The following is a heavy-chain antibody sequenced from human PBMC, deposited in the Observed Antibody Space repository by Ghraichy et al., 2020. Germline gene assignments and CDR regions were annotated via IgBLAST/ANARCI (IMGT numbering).Heavy chain of an antibody. Sequence: ASVKVSCKASGYTFTSYGISWVRQAPGQGLEWMGWISAYNGNTNYAQKLQGRVTMTTDTSTSTAYMELRSLGSDDTAVYYCARDVTYYYDSSGYHRAFDIWGQGTLVTVSS. D-gene: IGHD3-22*01. CDR2: ISAYNGNT. V-gene: IGHV1-18*04. J-gene: IGHJ3*02. CDR3: ARDVTYYYDSSGYHRAFDI. CDR1: GYTFTSYG.